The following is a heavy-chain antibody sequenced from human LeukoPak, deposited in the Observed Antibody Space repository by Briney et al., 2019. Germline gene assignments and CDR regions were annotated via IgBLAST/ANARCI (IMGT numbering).Heavy chain of an antibody. Sequence: GGSLRLSCAASRFTFSSYSMNWVRQAPGKGLEWVSAISASGGSTYYADSVKGRFTISRDNSKNTLYLQMNSLRAEDTAVYYCAKGRNVLRYPYGMDVWGQGTTVTVSS. CDR2: ISASGGST. V-gene: IGHV3-23*01. CDR3: AKGRNVLRYPYGMDV. D-gene: IGHD3-9*01. J-gene: IGHJ6*02. CDR1: RFTFSSYS.